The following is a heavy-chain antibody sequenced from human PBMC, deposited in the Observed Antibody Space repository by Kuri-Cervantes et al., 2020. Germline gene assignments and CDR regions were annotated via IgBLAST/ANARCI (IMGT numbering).Heavy chain of an antibody. D-gene: IGHD3-22*01. V-gene: IGHV3-23*01. J-gene: IGHJ3*02. Sequence: GGSLRLSCAASGFTFSSYDMHWVRQATGKGLEWVSAISGSGGSTYYADSVKGRFTISRDNSKNTLYLQMNSLRAEDTAVYYCAKGITYYYDSSGYQRGDAFDIWGQGTMVTVSS. CDR1: GFTFSSYD. CDR2: ISGSGGST. CDR3: AKGITYYYDSSGYQRGDAFDI.